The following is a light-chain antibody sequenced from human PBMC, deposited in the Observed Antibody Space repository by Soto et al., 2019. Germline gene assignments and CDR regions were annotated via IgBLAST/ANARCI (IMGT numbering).Light chain of an antibody. CDR1: QTISIF. V-gene: IGKV1-33*01. CDR3: QQYDNLPYT. CDR2: TAS. J-gene: IGKJ2*01. Sequence: DIQMTQSPSSLSASVGDRVTITCRASQTISIFLNWYQHKPGKPPTLLIYTASSLQSGVPSRFSGSGSGTDFTFTTSSLQPEDIATYYCQQYDNLPYTFGQGTKVDIK.